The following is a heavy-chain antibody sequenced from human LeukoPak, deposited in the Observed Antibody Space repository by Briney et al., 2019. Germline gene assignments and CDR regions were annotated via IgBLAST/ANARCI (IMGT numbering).Heavy chain of an antibody. V-gene: IGHV3-23*01. CDR1: GFTFSSYA. D-gene: IGHD2-2*01. J-gene: IGHJ4*02. Sequence: GGSLRLSCAASGFTFSSYAMSWVRQAPGQGLEWVSAISGSGGSTYYADSVKGRFTISRDNSKNTLYLQMNSLRAEDTAVYYCAKRYCSSTSCSYFDYWGQGTLVTVSS. CDR3: AKRYCSSTSCSYFDY. CDR2: ISGSGGST.